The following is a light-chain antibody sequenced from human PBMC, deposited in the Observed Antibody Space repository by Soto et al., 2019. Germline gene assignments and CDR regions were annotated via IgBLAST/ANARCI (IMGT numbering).Light chain of an antibody. Sequence: EIVLTQSPGTLSLSPGERATLSCRASQSVSSSSVAWFHQKPGQAPRLLIYGASTRATGVPARFSGTGSETDFTLTISILEPEDFAVYYCQQDGSSGTFGQGTKVDIK. CDR1: QSVSSSS. V-gene: IGKV3-20*01. CDR2: GAS. J-gene: IGKJ1*01. CDR3: QQDGSSGT.